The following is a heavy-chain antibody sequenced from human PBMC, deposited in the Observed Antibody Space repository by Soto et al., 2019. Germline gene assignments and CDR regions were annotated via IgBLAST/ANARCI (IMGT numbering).Heavy chain of an antibody. CDR2: INESGST. CDR1: GQSFSGHS. J-gene: IGHJ4*02. V-gene: IGHV4-34*01. Sequence: QVQLQQWGAGLVKPSETLSLSCAVYGQSFSGHSWAWIRQPPGKGLEWIGEINESGSTYYNPSLKSRVPLPTETSKNQFSLKLSSVSAADTAAYFCARGSGIVALPGELEDVNYDYWGQGPLVNVSS. D-gene: IGHD1-1*01. CDR3: ARGSGIVALPGELEDVNYDY.